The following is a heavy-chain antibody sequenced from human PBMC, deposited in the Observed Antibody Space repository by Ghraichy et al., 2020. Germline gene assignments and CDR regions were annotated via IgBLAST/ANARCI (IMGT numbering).Heavy chain of an antibody. V-gene: IGHV4-4*02. Sequence: SETLSLTCAVSGGSISSSNWWSWVRQPPGKGLEWIGEIYHSGSTNYNPSLKSRVTISVDKSKNQFSLKLSSVTAADTAVYYCARTSILFETWNYAWFDPWGQGTLVTVSS. CDR3: ARTSILFETWNYAWFDP. D-gene: IGHD1-7*01. J-gene: IGHJ5*02. CDR1: GGSISSSNW. CDR2: IYHSGST.